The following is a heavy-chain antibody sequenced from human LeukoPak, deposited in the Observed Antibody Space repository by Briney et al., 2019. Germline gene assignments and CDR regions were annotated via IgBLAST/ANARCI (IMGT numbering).Heavy chain of an antibody. D-gene: IGHD2-15*01. CDR1: GGSIHSY. J-gene: IGHJ6*03. Sequence: SETLSLTCTVSGGSIHSYWSWIRQPAGKGLEWIGRISGSGTTTYNPALQSRLTISIDTSKNQFSLKLSSVTAADTAVYYCARDREMVPVAGYMDVWGKGTTVTISS. CDR2: ISGSGTT. CDR3: ARDREMVPVAGYMDV. V-gene: IGHV4-4*07.